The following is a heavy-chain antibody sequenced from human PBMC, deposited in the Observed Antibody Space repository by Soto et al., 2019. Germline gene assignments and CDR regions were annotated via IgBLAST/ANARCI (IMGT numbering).Heavy chain of an antibody. V-gene: IGHV4-31*03. Sequence: SETLSLTCTVSDRSISSGGYYWSWIRQHPGKGLEWIGYIYYSGSTYYNPSLKSRVTISVDTSKNQFSLKLSSVTAADTAVYYCARWGTAWYNFDYWGQGTLVTVSS. CDR1: DRSISSGGYY. CDR2: IYYSGST. D-gene: IGHD1-20*01. J-gene: IGHJ4*02. CDR3: ARWGTAWYNFDY.